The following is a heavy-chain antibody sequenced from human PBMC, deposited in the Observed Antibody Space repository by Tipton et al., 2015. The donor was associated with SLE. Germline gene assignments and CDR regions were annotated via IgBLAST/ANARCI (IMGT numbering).Heavy chain of an antibody. CDR3: ARDTGVDIDY. J-gene: IGHJ4*02. CDR2: IYDSGST. D-gene: IGHD7-27*01. V-gene: IGHV4-59*01. Sequence: TLSLTCTVSGASISTSYWTWIRQSPGKGLEWIGHIYDSGSTNYNPSLNSRVTISVDTSKNQFSLKVTSVTATDTAVYYCARDTGVDIDYWGQGTLVTVSS. CDR1: GASISTSY.